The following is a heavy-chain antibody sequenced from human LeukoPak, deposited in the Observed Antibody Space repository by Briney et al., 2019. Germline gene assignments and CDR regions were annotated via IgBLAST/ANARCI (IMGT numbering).Heavy chain of an antibody. CDR2: IYTSGST. D-gene: IGHD6-6*01. Sequence: PSQTLSLTCSASGGSISSGSYCWSWIRQPAGKGLEWIGRIYTSGSTNYNASLKSRVTISVDTSKNQFSLKLSSVTAADTAVYYCARSSSDARSAFDIWGQGTMVIVSS. J-gene: IGHJ3*02. CDR1: GGSISSGSYC. V-gene: IGHV4-61*02. CDR3: ARSSSDARSAFDI.